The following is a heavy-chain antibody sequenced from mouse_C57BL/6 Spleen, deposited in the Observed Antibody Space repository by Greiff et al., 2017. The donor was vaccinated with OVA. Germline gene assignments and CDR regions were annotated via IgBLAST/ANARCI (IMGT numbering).Heavy chain of an antibody. D-gene: IGHD2-5*01. J-gene: IGHJ4*01. Sequence: VQLQQPGAELVKPGASVKLSCKASGYTFTSYWMHWVKQRPGQGLEWIGMIHPNSGSTNYNEKFKSKATLTVDKSSSTAYMQLSSLTSEDSAVYYCARDYSKIDYAMDYWGQGTSVTVSS. CDR1: GYTFTSYW. CDR2: IHPNSGST. V-gene: IGHV1-64*01. CDR3: ARDYSKIDYAMDY.